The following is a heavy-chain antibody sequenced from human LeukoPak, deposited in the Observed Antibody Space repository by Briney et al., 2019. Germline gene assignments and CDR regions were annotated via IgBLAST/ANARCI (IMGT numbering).Heavy chain of an antibody. CDR2: ISYDGSNK. J-gene: IGHJ4*02. Sequence: GGSLRLSCAASGFTFSSYAMHWVRQAPGKGLEWVAVISYDGSNKYYADSVKGRFTISRDNSKNTLYLQMNSLRAEDTAVYYCARAYGDLDYWGQGTLVTVSS. CDR3: ARAYGDLDY. CDR1: GFTFSSYA. V-gene: IGHV3-30*04. D-gene: IGHD4-17*01.